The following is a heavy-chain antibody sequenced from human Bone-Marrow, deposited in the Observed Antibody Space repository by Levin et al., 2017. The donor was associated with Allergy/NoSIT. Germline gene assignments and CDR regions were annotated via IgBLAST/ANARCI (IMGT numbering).Heavy chain of an antibody. J-gene: IGHJ4*02. Sequence: GESLKISCAASGFTFRHYTMNWVRQAPGKGLEWVSCITSSGDSTYYADSVKGRFTLSRDNAKNSLYLQLNRLRDEDTAMYYCARDPARGYYDSSGYSGDHWGQGTLVTVSS. V-gene: IGHV3-48*02. D-gene: IGHD3-22*01. CDR1: GFTFRHYT. CDR2: ITSSGDST. CDR3: ARDPARGYYDSSGYSGDH.